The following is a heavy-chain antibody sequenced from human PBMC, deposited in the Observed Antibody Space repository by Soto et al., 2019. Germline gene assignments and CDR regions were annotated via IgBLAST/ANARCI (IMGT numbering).Heavy chain of an antibody. CDR2: IRGFSPYT. J-gene: IGHJ6*02. CDR1: GFTFRTYT. Sequence: GGSLRLSCISSGFTFRTYTMNWVRQAPGKELEWVSGIRGFSPYTFYAESVKGRFTISRDNAKNSLYLQMNSLRAEDTAVYYCARDRGYDAHDYYYNPMDVWGQGTTVTVSS. D-gene: IGHD3-10*01. CDR3: ARDRGYDAHDYYYNPMDV. V-gene: IGHV3-21*01.